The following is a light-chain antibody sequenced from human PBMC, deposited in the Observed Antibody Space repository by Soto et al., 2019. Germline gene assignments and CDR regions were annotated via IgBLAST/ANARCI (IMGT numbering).Light chain of an antibody. CDR3: QKYNRAPFT. V-gene: IGKV1-27*01. J-gene: IGKJ3*01. CDR1: QGISNY. CDR2: AAS. Sequence: DIQMTQSPSSLSASVGDSVTITCRASQGISNYLAWYQQRPGKVPKLLLYAASTLHSGVPSRFSGSGSGTDFTLTISTLQPEDVATYYCQKYNRAPFTFGPGTKVDLE.